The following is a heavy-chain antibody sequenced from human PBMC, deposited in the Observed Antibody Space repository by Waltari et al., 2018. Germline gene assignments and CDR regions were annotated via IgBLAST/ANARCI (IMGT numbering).Heavy chain of an antibody. Sequence: QVQLVESGGGVVQPGRSLRLSCAASGFPFSRYGMHWVRRAPGKGLEWVAVISYDGSNKYYADSVKGRFTISRDNSKNTLYLQMNSLRAEDTAVYYCAKDPGDYGDYIDYWGQGTLVTVSS. V-gene: IGHV3-30*18. CDR3: AKDPGDYGDYIDY. J-gene: IGHJ4*02. CDR1: GFPFSRYG. D-gene: IGHD4-17*01. CDR2: ISYDGSNK.